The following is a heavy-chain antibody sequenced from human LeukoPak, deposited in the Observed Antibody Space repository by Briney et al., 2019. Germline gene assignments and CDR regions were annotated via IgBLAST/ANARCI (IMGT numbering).Heavy chain of an antibody. V-gene: IGHV4-31*03. Sequence: SSQTLSLTCTVSGGSISSGGYYWYWIHQHPGKGLEWMGYIYYSGSTYYSPSLNSRVTISGDTSKNQFSLKLSSVTAADTAVYYCARDRRVSGFDYWGQGTLVTVSS. CDR3: ARDRRVSGFDY. J-gene: IGHJ4*02. CDR1: GGSISSGGYY. CDR2: IYYSGST.